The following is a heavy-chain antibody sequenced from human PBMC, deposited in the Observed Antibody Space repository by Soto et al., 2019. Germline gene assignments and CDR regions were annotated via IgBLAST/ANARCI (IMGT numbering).Heavy chain of an antibody. Sequence: EVQLVESGGGLVQPGRSLRLSCEASGFTFDDYAMHWVRQAPGKGLEWVSGISWNSGSIGYADSVKGRFTISRDNAKNSLYLQMNSLRAEDTALYYCAKVVRIAAAGEFDYWGQGTLLTVSS. V-gene: IGHV3-9*01. J-gene: IGHJ4*02. CDR3: AKVVRIAAAGEFDY. CDR2: ISWNSGSI. D-gene: IGHD6-13*01. CDR1: GFTFDDYA.